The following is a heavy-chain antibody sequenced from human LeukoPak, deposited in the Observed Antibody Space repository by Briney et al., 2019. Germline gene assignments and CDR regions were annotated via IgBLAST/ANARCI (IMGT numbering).Heavy chain of an antibody. CDR1: GGSISSSSYY. D-gene: IGHD3-3*02. CDR3: ASSNHFWSGYYLLDY. CDR2: IYYSGST. Sequence: PSETLSLTCTVSGGSISSSSYYWGWIRQPPGKGLEWIGSIYYSGSTYYNPSLKSRVTISVDTSKNQFSLELSSVTAADTAVYYCASSNHFWSGYYLLDYWSQGTLVTVSS. V-gene: IGHV4-39*01. J-gene: IGHJ4*02.